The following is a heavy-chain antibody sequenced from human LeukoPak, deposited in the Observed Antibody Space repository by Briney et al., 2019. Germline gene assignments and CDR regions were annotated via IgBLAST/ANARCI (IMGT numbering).Heavy chain of an antibody. D-gene: IGHD3-10*01. Sequence: PSETLSLTCTVSGGSISSYYWSWIRQPAGKGLEWIGRIYTSGSTNYNPSLKSRVTMSVDTSKNQFSLKLSSVTAADTAVYYCARGISMVRGNRHFVYWGQGTLVTVSS. V-gene: IGHV4-4*07. J-gene: IGHJ4*02. CDR1: GGSISSYY. CDR2: IYTSGST. CDR3: ARGISMVRGNRHFVY.